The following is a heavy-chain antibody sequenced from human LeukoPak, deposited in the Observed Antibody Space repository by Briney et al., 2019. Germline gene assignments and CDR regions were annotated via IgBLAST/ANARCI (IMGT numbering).Heavy chain of an antibody. CDR2: IYYSGST. V-gene: IGHV4-30-4*01. J-gene: IGHJ4*02. D-gene: IGHD5/OR15-5a*01. Sequence: SVTLSLTCTVSGGSISSGDYYWSWIRQPPGKGLEWIGYIYYSGSTYYNPSLKSRVTISVDTSKNQFSLKLSSVTAADTAVYYCARTPVSGHYFDYWGQGTLVTVSS. CDR1: GGSISSGDYY. CDR3: ARTPVSGHYFDY.